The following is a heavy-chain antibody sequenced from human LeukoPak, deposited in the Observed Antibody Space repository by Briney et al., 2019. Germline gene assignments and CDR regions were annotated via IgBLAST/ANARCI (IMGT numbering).Heavy chain of an antibody. V-gene: IGHV3-7*01. CDR2: INNDGSEK. CDR1: GFTFSTYW. J-gene: IGHJ4*02. Sequence: PGGSLRLSCAASGFTFSTYWMTWLRQAPGKGLEWVANINNDGSEKYYVDSVRGRFTISRDNAKNSLYLQMNSLRAEDTAVYYCARAGRAVAGTGYWGQGTLVTVSS. D-gene: IGHD6-19*01. CDR3: ARAGRAVAGTGY.